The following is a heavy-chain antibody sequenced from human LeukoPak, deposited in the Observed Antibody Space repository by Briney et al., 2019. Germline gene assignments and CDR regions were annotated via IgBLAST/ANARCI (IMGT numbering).Heavy chain of an antibody. CDR3: AKDLMYGSGVGGYDY. D-gene: IGHD3-10*01. V-gene: IGHV3-9*01. J-gene: IGHJ4*02. CDR1: GFTFDGYA. CDR2: ISWNSGSI. Sequence: GGSLRLSCAASGFTFDGYAMHWVRQAPGKGLEWVSGISWNSGSIGYADSVKGRFTISRDNAKNSLYLQKNSLRAEDTALYYCAKDLMYGSGVGGYDYWGQGTLVTVSS.